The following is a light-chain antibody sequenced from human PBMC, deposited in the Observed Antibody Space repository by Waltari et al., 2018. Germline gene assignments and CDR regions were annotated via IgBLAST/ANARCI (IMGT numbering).Light chain of an antibody. CDR2: AAS. V-gene: IGKV1-39*01. CDR1: QSISNY. J-gene: IGKJ4*01. CDR3: QQSDTLPLT. Sequence: DIQMTQSPSSLSASVGDRVTITCRASQSISNYLNWYQQKPGKAPKLLIYAASSLQSGVPSRFSGSGSGTDFTLTISSLQPEDFATYYCQQSDTLPLTFGGGTKVEIK.